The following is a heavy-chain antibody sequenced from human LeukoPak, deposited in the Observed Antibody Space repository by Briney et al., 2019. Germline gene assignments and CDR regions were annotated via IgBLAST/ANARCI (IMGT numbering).Heavy chain of an antibody. CDR3: AKGLEYYDILTGD. Sequence: PGGSLRLSCAASGFTFSSYAMHWVRQAPGKGLEWVAVISYDGSNKYYADSVKGRFTISRDNSKNTLYLQMNSLRAEDTAVYYCAKGLEYYDILTGDWGQGTLVTVSS. J-gene: IGHJ4*02. D-gene: IGHD3-9*01. CDR1: GFTFSSYA. CDR2: ISYDGSNK. V-gene: IGHV3-30-3*01.